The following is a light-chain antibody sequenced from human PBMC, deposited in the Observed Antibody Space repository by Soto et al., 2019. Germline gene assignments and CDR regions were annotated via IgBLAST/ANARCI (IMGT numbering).Light chain of an antibody. CDR1: SSNIGAGYD. J-gene: IGLJ3*02. V-gene: IGLV1-40*01. CDR3: QSYDSSLSGWV. CDR2: GNS. Sequence: QSVLTRPPSLSGAPGQRVTISCTGSSSNIGAGYDVHWYQQLPGAAPKLLLYGNSNRPSGVPDRVSGSKSGTSASLAITGVRAEDEADYYCQSYDSSLSGWVFGGGTKLAVL.